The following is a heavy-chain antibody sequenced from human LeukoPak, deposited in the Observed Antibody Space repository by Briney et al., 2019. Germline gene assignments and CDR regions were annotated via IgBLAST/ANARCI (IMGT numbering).Heavy chain of an antibody. CDR1: GFTFSSYS. CDR2: ISSSSSYI. Sequence: PGGSLRLSCAASGFTFSSYSMNWVRQAPGKGLEWVSSISSSSSYIYYADSVKGRFTISRDNAKNSLYLQMNSLRAEDTAVYYCARKDRDQSVLRFLEWPPLTFDYWGQGTLVTVSS. D-gene: IGHD3-3*01. V-gene: IGHV3-21*01. J-gene: IGHJ4*02. CDR3: ARKDRDQSVLRFLEWPPLTFDY.